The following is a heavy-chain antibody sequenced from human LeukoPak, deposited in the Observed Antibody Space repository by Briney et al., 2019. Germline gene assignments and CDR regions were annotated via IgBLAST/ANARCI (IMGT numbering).Heavy chain of an antibody. D-gene: IGHD5-18*01. CDR3: ARELIRGYSYGRPFDY. V-gene: IGHV1-2*02. J-gene: IGHJ4*02. Sequence: ASVKVSCKASGYTFTGYYMHWVRQAPGQGLEWMGWINPNSGATNYAQKFQGRVTMTRDTSISTAYMELSRLRSEDTAVYYCARELIRGYSYGRPFDYWGQGTLVTVSS. CDR1: GYTFTGYY. CDR2: INPNSGAT.